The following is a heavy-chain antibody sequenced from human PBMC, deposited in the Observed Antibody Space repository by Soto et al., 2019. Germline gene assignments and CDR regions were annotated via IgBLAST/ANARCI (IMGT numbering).Heavy chain of an antibody. CDR3: ASGLVAGDY. Sequence: QVQLVQSGAEVKNPGASVKVSCKASGYTFTNYYIHWVRQAPGQGLEWMAIINPNGGSTNYAQEFQGRVTLARDTFTNTVYMELSSLRSEDTAIHYCASGLVAGDYWGQGTLVTVSS. CDR2: INPNGGST. D-gene: IGHD2-2*01. J-gene: IGHJ4*02. V-gene: IGHV1-46*01. CDR1: GYTFTNYY.